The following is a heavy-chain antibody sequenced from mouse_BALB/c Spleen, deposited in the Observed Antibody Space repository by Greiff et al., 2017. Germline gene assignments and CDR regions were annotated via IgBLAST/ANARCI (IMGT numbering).Heavy chain of an antibody. CDR3: ARVYGNYVPYFDY. Sequence: QVQLKESGPGLVAPSQSLSITCTVSGFSLTGYGVNWVRQPPGKGLEWLGMIWGDGSTDYNSALKSRLSISKDNSKSQVFLKMNSLQTDDTARYYCARVYGNYVPYFDYWGQGTTLTVSS. CDR2: IWGDGST. J-gene: IGHJ2*01. D-gene: IGHD2-1*01. V-gene: IGHV2-6-7*01. CDR1: GFSLTGYG.